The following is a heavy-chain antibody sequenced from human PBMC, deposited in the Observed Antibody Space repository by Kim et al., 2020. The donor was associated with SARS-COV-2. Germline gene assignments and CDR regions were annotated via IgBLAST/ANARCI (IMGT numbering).Heavy chain of an antibody. V-gene: IGHV3-23*01. Sequence: SCNNRNYAGPVTGRFTISRDNSKNTLYLQMSSLRAEDTAIYYCANPRQPDYWGQGTLVTVSS. CDR3: ANPRQPDY. J-gene: IGHJ4*02. D-gene: IGHD6-13*01. CDR2: SCNNR.